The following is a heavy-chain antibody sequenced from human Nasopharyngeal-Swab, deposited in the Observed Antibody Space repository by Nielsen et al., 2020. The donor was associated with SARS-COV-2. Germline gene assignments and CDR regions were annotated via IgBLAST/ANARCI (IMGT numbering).Heavy chain of an antibody. CDR3: ARGGVRSYWFDP. Sequence: GGSLRPSCAASGFTFSSYSMNWVRQAPGKGLEWVSSISSSSSYIYYADSVKGRFTISRDNAKNSLYLQMNSLRAEDTGVYYCARGGVRSYWFDPWGQGTLVTVSS. CDR2: ISSSSSYI. CDR1: GFTFSSYS. D-gene: IGHD3-16*01. J-gene: IGHJ5*02. V-gene: IGHV3-21*01.